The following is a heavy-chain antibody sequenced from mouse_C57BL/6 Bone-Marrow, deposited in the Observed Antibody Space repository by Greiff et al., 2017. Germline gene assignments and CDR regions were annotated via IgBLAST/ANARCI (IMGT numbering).Heavy chain of an antibody. CDR1: GFTFSSYG. CDR2: ISSGGSYT. V-gene: IGHV5-6*02. Sequence: EVMLVESGGDLVKPGGSLKLSCAASGFTFSSYGLSWVRQTPDKRLEWVATISSGGSYTYYPDSVKGRFTLSRDNAKNTLYLQMRSLKSEDTAMYYCARQIYYDYDGFYYARDYWGQGTSVTVSS. J-gene: IGHJ4*01. D-gene: IGHD2-4*01. CDR3: ARQIYYDYDGFYYARDY.